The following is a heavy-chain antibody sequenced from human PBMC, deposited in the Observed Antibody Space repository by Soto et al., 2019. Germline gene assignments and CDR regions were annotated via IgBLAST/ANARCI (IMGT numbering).Heavy chain of an antibody. D-gene: IGHD5-18*01. CDR2: INEHGSQK. CDR3: TRGWLLD. Sequence: EVQLVESGGGLVQPGGSLRLSCAASGFTFSGYWMSWVRQAPGKGLEGVANINEHGSQKYDVDSVRGRFAISRDNAKNSLYLQMDSLRAEDTAVYYCTRGWLLDWGQGALVTVSS. J-gene: IGHJ4*02. CDR1: GFTFSGYW. V-gene: IGHV3-7*05.